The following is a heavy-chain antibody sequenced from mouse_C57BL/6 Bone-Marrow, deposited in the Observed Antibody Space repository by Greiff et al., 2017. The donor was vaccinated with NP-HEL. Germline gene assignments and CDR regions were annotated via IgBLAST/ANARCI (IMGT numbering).Heavy chain of an antibody. CDR3: ARGAHRFAY. Sequence: EVKVEESGGGLVKPGGSLKLSCAASGFTFSSYAMSWVRQTPEKRLEWVATISHGGSYTYYPDNVKGRFTISRDNANNNLYLQMSHLKSEDTAMYYCARGAHRFAYWGQGTLVTVSA. CDR2: ISHGGSYT. V-gene: IGHV5-4*03. CDR1: GFTFSSYA. D-gene: IGHD6-1*01. J-gene: IGHJ3*01.